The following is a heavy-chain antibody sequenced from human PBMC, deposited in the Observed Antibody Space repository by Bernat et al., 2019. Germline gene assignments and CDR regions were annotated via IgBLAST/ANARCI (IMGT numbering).Heavy chain of an antibody. CDR3: AKGVYGLGGLDY. J-gene: IGHJ4*02. V-gene: IGHV3-23*01. CDR2: VSSSGGST. CDR1: AFTFSSYA. Sequence: EVQLLESGGGLVQPGGSLRLSCAASAFTFSSYAMSWVRQAPGKGLEWVSTVSSSGGSTYYADSVKGRFSISRDNSKNTLYLQMNSLRAEDTAVYYCAKGVYGLGGLDYWGQGTLVTVSS. D-gene: IGHD5/OR15-5a*01.